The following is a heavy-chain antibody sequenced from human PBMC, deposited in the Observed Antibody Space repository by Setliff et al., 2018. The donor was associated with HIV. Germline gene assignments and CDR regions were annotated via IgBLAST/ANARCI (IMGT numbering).Heavy chain of an antibody. V-gene: IGHV1-18*01. CDR3: ARLGSGWSDSYYYAMDI. Sequence: ASVKVSCEASGYTFTTYGISWVRQAPGHGLEWMGWISPNFGHTKYAQRFLDRVTMTIDTATRRAYMELRSLRSDDTAVYFCARLGSGWSDSYYYAMDIWGQGTTVTVSS. D-gene: IGHD6-19*01. CDR1: GYTFTTYG. CDR2: ISPNFGHT. J-gene: IGHJ6*02.